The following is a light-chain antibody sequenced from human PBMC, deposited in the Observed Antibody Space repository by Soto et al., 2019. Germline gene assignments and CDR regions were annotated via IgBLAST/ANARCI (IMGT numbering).Light chain of an antibody. CDR2: EGS. J-gene: IGLJ1*01. CDR1: SSDVGSYNL. Sequence: QSALTQPASLSGSPGQSIIISCTGTSSDVGSYNLVSWYQQHPGKAPKLMIYEGSKRPSGISDRFSGSKSGNTASLTISGLHAQDEADFYCCSYANSGTLFGTGTTVTVL. V-gene: IGLV2-23*01. CDR3: CSYANSGTL.